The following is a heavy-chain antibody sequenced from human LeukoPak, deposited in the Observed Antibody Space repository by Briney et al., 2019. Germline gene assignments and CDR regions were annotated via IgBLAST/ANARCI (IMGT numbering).Heavy chain of an antibody. J-gene: IGHJ6*02. Sequence: ASVKVSCKASGYTFTGYYMHWVRQAPGQGLEWMGWINPNSGGTNYAQKFQGRVTMTRDTSISTAYMELSRLRSDDTAVYYCASEDCSSTSCSLTDYYYYYGMDAWGQGTTVTVSS. CDR2: INPNSGGT. CDR1: GYTFTGYY. V-gene: IGHV1-2*02. CDR3: ASEDCSSTSCSLTDYYYYYGMDA. D-gene: IGHD2-2*01.